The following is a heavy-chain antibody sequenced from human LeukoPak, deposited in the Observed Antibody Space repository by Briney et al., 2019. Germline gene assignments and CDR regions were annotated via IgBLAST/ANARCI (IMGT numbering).Heavy chain of an antibody. D-gene: IGHD3-22*01. CDR3: ARDRGHYDSSGYYYMDLADWYFDL. V-gene: IGHV4-59*01. CDR1: GGSISSYY. J-gene: IGHJ2*01. Sequence: SETLSLTCTVSGGSISSYYWSWIRQPPGKGLEWIGYIYYSGSTNYNPSLKSRVTISVDTSKNQFSLKLSSVTAADTAEYYCARDRGHYDSSGYYYMDLADWYFDLWGRGTLVTVSS. CDR2: IYYSGST.